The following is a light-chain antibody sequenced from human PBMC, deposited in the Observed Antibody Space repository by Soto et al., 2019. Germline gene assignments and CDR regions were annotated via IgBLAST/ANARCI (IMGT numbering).Light chain of an antibody. CDR2: END. CDR1: SSNIGNNY. CDR3: GTWDNSLSAGV. Sequence: QSVLTQPPSVSAAPGQKVTISCSGSSSNIGNNYVSWYQQVPGTAPKLLMYENDKRPSGIPDRFSGSKSGTSATLGITGLQTGDEADYFCGTWDNSLSAGVFGGGTKLTVL. J-gene: IGLJ3*02. V-gene: IGLV1-51*02.